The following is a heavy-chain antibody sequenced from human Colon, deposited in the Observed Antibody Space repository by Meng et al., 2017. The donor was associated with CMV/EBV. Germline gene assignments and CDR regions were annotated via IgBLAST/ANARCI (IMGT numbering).Heavy chain of an antibody. V-gene: IGHV4-38-2*02. CDR3: ARGMVRGVTPLLDWFEP. D-gene: IGHD3-10*01. CDR2: ILHSGRT. J-gene: IGHJ5*02. Sequence: GSLRLSCNVSGYSITRGYSWGWVRQSPGGGLEWLGSILHSGRTYYNSSLKSRVILSVDTSKNQFSLNLKSVPAADTAVYFCARGMVRGVTPLLDWFEPWGQGTLVTVSS. CDR1: GYSITRGYS.